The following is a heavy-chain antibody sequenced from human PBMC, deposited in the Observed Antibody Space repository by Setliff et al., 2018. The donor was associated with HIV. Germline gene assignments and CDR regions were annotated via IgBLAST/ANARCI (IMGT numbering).Heavy chain of an antibody. D-gene: IGHD3-16*02. Sequence: ASVKVSCKASGGTFSNYAISWVRQAPGQGLEWMGGIIPIFGSTKYAQKFQDRVTITADESTYTADMELSSLRSEDTAVYYCAIVRRIITFGGLVGLVQSLYYFHCWGHGTLVTVSS. V-gene: IGHV1-69*13. CDR1: GGTFSNYA. CDR2: IIPIFGST. J-gene: IGHJ4*01. CDR3: AIVRRIITFGGLVGLVQSLYYFHC.